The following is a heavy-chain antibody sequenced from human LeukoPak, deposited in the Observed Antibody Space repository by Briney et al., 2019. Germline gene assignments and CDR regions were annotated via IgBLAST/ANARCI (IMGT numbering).Heavy chain of an antibody. CDR2: ISGGSNYI. J-gene: IGHJ1*01. V-gene: IGHV3-21*01. Sequence: GGSLRLSCAASGFIFSDYGMNWVRQSPGKGLEWVSSISGGSNYIYYGDSVKGRFTISRDNAKNSLYLQMNSLRAEDTAVYYCARDFGDSSEFFQHWGQGTLVTVSS. CDR1: GFIFSDYG. D-gene: IGHD6-13*01. CDR3: ARDFGDSSEFFQH.